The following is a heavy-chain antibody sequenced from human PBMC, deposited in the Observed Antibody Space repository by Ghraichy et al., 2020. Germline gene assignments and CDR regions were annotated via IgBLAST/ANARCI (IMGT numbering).Heavy chain of an antibody. CDR1: GFTFTSYA. Sequence: GESLNISCSASGFTFTSYAMHWVRQAPGKGLEYVSVISSNGVSINYADSVQGRFTISRDNSKNTLYLQMSSLRPEDTGRYYCVKLLGAGSHSFDYWGQGTLVTVSS. D-gene: IGHD3-16*01. CDR3: VKLLGAGSHSFDY. V-gene: IGHV3-64D*08. J-gene: IGHJ4*02. CDR2: ISSNGVSI.